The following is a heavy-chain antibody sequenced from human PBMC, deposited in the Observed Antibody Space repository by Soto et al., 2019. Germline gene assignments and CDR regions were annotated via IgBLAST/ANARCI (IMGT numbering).Heavy chain of an antibody. CDR2: IYYSGST. CDR3: ARSMSSTSQNMDDYYPYYFDY. CDR1: GGSISSGGYY. J-gene: IGHJ4*02. D-gene: IGHD2-2*01. Sequence: QVQLQESGPGLVKPSQTLSLTCTVSGGSISSGGYYWSWIRQHPGKGLEWIGYIYYSGSTYYNPSLKSRVTISVDMSKNQFSLKLSSVTAADTAVYYCARSMSSTSQNMDDYYPYYFDYWGQGTLVTVSS. V-gene: IGHV4-31*03.